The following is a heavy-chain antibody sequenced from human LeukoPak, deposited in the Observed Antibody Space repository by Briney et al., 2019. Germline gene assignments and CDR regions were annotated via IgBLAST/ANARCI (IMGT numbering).Heavy chain of an antibody. Sequence: GGSLRLSCAASGITFSSHWMTWVRQAPGKGLEWVGRIKSKTDGGTTDYAAPVKGRFTISRDDSKNTLYLQMNSLKTEDTAVYYCTTDRIVVVPAAIRPQDYYYYYMDVWGKGTTVTVSS. CDR1: GITFSSHW. CDR3: TTDRIVVVPAAIRPQDYYYYYMDV. CDR2: IKSKTDGGTT. D-gene: IGHD2-2*02. J-gene: IGHJ6*03. V-gene: IGHV3-15*01.